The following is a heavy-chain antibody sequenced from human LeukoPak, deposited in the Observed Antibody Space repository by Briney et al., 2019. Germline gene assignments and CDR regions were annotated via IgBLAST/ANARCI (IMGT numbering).Heavy chain of an antibody. CDR3: ARVWGYSSSWFDY. J-gene: IGHJ4*02. CDR2: INPNSGGT. CDR1: GYTFTGYT. V-gene: IGHV1-2*02. Sequence: GASVKVSCKASGYTFTGYTLHWVRQPPGQGLEWMGWINPNSGGTHYAEKFQGRVTMTRDTSINTAYMELRRLRSDDTAVYHCARVWGYSSSWFDYWGQGTLVTVSS. D-gene: IGHD6-13*01.